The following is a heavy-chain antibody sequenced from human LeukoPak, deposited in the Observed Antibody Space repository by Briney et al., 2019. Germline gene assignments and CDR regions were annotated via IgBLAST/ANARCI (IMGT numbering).Heavy chain of an antibody. CDR3: TTKRGYSYGYAD. CDR2: IYSGGST. Sequence: GGSLRLSCAASGFTVSSNYMSWVRQAPGKGLEWLSVIYSGGSTYYADSVKVRFTISRDNSKNTLYLQMNSLRAEDTAVYYCTTKRGYSYGYADWGQGTLVTVSS. V-gene: IGHV3-66*01. J-gene: IGHJ4*02. CDR1: GFTVSSNY. D-gene: IGHD5-18*01.